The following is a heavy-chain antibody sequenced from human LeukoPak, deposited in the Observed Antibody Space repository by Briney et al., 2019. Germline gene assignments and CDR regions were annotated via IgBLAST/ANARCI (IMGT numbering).Heavy chain of an antibody. CDR3: ARGKLAVDY. D-gene: IGHD2-15*01. J-gene: IGHJ4*02. Sequence: TSETLSLTCTVSGGSISSGGYLWSWIRQPPGKGLEWIGYIYHGGSSYYNPSLKSRGTISMDRSKNQFSLKLRSVTAADTAVYYCARGKLAVDYWGQGTLVTVSS. CDR1: GGSISSGGYL. V-gene: IGHV4-30-2*01. CDR2: IYHGGSS.